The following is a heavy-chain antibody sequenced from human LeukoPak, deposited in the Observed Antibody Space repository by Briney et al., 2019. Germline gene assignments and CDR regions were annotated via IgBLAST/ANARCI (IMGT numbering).Heavy chain of an antibody. Sequence: GGSLRLSCAASGFIFSSYSMSWVRQAPGKGLEWVSVITGSGGNTYYADSVKGRFTISKDNSKNTVYLQMNSLRAEDTAVYYCARWEAGDWGQGTLVTVSS. D-gene: IGHD1-26*01. CDR1: GFIFSSYS. J-gene: IGHJ4*02. CDR3: ARWEAGD. CDR2: ITGSGGNT. V-gene: IGHV3-23*01.